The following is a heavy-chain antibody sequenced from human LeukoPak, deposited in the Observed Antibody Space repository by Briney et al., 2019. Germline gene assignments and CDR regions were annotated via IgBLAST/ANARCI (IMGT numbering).Heavy chain of an antibody. D-gene: IGHD6-19*01. Sequence: SLRLSCAASGFTFDDYAMHWVRQAPGKGLEWVSGISWNSGSIGYADSVKGRFTISRDNAKNSLYLQMNSLRAEDTALYYCAKGSGSGWYPFDYWGKGTLVTVSS. CDR2: ISWNSGSI. CDR3: AKGSGSGWYPFDY. CDR1: GFTFDDYA. V-gene: IGHV3-9*01. J-gene: IGHJ4*02.